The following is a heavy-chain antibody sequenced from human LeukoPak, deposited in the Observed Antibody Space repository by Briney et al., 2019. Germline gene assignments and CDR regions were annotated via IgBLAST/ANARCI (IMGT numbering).Heavy chain of an antibody. Sequence: PGGSLRLSCAASGFTFSSSAMSWVRQAPGKGLEWVSAISNNGGYTYYADSVQGRFTISRDNSKSTLYLQMDSLRAEDTAVYYCAKDATYYYYDRSGYSQADYWGQGTLVAVSS. D-gene: IGHD3-22*01. V-gene: IGHV3-23*01. CDR3: AKDATYYYYDRSGYSQADY. CDR1: GFTFSSSA. CDR2: ISNNGGYT. J-gene: IGHJ4*02.